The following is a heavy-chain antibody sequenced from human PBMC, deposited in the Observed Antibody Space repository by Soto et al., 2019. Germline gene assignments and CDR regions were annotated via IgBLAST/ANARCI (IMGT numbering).Heavy chain of an antibody. V-gene: IGHV1-18*01. Sequence: QGQLVQSGAEVKTPGASVKVSCKTAGYTFSSYDIGWVRQAPGQGLEGMGWIRPYNGNTNYAQKFQGRVTMTTDISTKTAYIELRRLRSDDTAVYYCARADRYSGMDVWGQWNTVSVS. CDR3: ARADRYSGMDV. J-gene: IGHJ6*02. D-gene: IGHD2-15*01. CDR1: GYTFSSYD. CDR2: IRPYNGNT.